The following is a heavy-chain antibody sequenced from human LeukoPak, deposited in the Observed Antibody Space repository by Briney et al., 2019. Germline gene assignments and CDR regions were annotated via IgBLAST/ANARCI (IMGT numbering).Heavy chain of an antibody. V-gene: IGHV1-69*05. D-gene: IGHD2-2*01. Sequence: SVKVSCKASGGTFSSYAVSWVRQAPGQGLEWMGGIIPIFGTANYAQKFQGRVTITTDESTSTAYMELSSLRSEDTAVYYCARGLRYCSSTICYEGDYFDYWGQGTLVTVSS. CDR1: GGTFSSYA. J-gene: IGHJ4*02. CDR3: ARGLRYCSSTICYEGDYFDY. CDR2: IIPIFGTA.